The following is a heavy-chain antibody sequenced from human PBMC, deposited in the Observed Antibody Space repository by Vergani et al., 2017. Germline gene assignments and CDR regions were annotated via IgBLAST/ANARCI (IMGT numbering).Heavy chain of an antibody. Sequence: VQLQESGPGLVKPSETLSLTCTVSGGSISSYYWSWIRQPPGKGLEWVSGISWTSGSTGYADSVKGRVHISRDHAKNSLYLQMNSLRAEDTALYYCAKELVGGSGWYGDYYGMDVWGQGTTVTVSS. V-gene: IGHV3-9*01. CDR1: GGSISSYY. CDR3: AKELVGGSGWYGDYYGMDV. J-gene: IGHJ6*02. D-gene: IGHD6-19*01. CDR2: ISWTSGST.